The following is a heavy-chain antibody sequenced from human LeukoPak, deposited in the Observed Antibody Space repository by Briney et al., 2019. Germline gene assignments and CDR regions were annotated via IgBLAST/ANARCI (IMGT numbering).Heavy chain of an antibody. CDR1: GYTFTSYY. J-gene: IGHJ4*02. V-gene: IGHV1-46*01. D-gene: IGHD7-27*01. CDR2: INPSGGST. Sequence: ASVKVSFKASGYTFTSYYMHWVRQAPGQGLEWMGIINPSGGSTSYAQKFQGRVTMTRDTSTSTVYMELSSLRSEDTAIYYCVRTPPNWGFDYWGQGTLVTVSS. CDR3: VRTPPNWGFDY.